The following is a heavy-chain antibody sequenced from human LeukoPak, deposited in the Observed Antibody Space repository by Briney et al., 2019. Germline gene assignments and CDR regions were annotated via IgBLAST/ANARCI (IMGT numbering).Heavy chain of an antibody. CDR3: AGDPVVRGPYKTQKDY. Sequence: SETLSLTCAVYVGSFSGYYWSWIRQPPGKGLEWIGEIDHSGSTNYNPSLKSRVTISVDTSKNQFSLKLSSVTAADTAVYYCAGDPVVRGPYKTQKDYWGQGTLVTVSS. J-gene: IGHJ4*02. CDR2: IDHSGST. V-gene: IGHV4-34*01. D-gene: IGHD3-10*01. CDR1: VGSFSGYY.